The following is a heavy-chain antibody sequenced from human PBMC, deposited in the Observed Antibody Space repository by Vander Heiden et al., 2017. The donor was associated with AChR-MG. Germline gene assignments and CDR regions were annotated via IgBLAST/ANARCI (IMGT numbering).Heavy chain of an antibody. CDR2: IIPILGIA. D-gene: IGHD3-9*01. CDR3: ARGLNYDILTGYYTRYYYYGMDV. CDR1: GGTFSSYA. J-gene: IGHJ6*02. V-gene: IGHV1-69*04. Sequence: QVQLVQSGAEVKKPGSSVKVPCKASGGTFSSYAISWVRQAPGQGLEWMGRIIPILGIANYAQKFQGRVTITADKSTSTAYMELSSLRSEDTAVYYCARGLNYDILTGYYTRYYYYGMDVWGQGTTVTVSS.